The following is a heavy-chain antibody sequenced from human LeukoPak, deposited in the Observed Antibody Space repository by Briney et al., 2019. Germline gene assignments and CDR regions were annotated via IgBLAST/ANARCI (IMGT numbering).Heavy chain of an antibody. CDR1: GFTFSSYW. J-gene: IGHJ4*02. Sequence: GGSLRLSCAAPGFTFSSYWMSWVRQAPGKGLEWVANIKQDGSEKYYLDSVKGRFTISRDNAKNSLYLQMNSLRAEDTAVYYCARLLWFGELSGFDYWGQGTLVTVSS. CDR3: ARLLWFGELSGFDY. D-gene: IGHD3-10*01. CDR2: IKQDGSEK. V-gene: IGHV3-7*05.